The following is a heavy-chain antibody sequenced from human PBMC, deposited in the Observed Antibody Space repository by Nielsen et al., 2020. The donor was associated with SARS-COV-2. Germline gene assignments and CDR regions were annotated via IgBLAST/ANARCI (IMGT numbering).Heavy chain of an antibody. Sequence: GESLKISCAASGFTFSSYAMSWVRQAPGKGLEWVSVIYSGGSSTYYADSVKGRFTISRDNSKNTLYLQMNSLKAEDTAVYYCAKEGGYDSYDYWGQGTLVTVSS. V-gene: IGHV3-23*03. CDR2: IYSGGSST. D-gene: IGHD5-12*01. CDR3: AKEGGYDSYDY. J-gene: IGHJ4*02. CDR1: GFTFSSYA.